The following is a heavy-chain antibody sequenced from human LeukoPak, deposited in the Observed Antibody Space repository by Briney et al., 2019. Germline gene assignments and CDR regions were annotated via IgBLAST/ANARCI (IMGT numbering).Heavy chain of an antibody. V-gene: IGHV1-18*01. D-gene: IGHD1-26*01. CDR3: ARDQHSGSYYYYYYYYMDV. Sequence: ASVKVSCKASGYTFTSYGISWVRQAPGQGLEWMGWISAYNGNTNYAQKLQGRVTMTTDTSTSTAYMELRSLRSDDTAVYYCARDQHSGSYYYYYYYYMDVWGKGTTVTVSS. CDR2: ISAYNGNT. J-gene: IGHJ6*03. CDR1: GYTFTSYG.